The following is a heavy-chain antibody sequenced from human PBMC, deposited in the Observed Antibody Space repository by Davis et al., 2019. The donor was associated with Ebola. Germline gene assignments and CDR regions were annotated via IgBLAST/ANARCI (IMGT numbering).Heavy chain of an antibody. V-gene: IGHV3-30*04. D-gene: IGHD4-11*01. CDR2: ISYDGKNK. J-gene: IGHJ4*02. CDR1: GFTFSTSA. CDR3: ARDSDDYSFDY. Sequence: GESLKISCAASGFTFSTSAFHWVRQAPGKGLEWAAVISYDGKNKNYADSVKGRFTISRDNSKNTLYLQMNSLRPEDTAVYYCARDSDDYSFDYWGQGTLVTVSS.